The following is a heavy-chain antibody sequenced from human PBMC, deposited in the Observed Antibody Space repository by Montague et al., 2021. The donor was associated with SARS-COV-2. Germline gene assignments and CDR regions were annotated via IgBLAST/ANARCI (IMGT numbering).Heavy chain of an antibody. CDR1: GGSMTSGSFY. V-gene: IGHV4-39*01. D-gene: IGHD3-3*01. CDR3: ARHSRFGPPLESFDY. CDR2: VYYSGGT. J-gene: IGHJ4*02. Sequence: SETRSLTSTVSGGSMTSGSFYWGWVRQSPGKGLEWIGSVYYSGGTYYNPSLRSRVTISADTSKNQFSLWLNSVTAADTAVYYCARHSRFGPPLESFDYWGQGTLLTVSS.